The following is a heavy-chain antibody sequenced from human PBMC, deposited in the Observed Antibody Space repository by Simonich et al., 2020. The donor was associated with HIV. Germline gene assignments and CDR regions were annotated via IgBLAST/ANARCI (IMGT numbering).Heavy chain of an antibody. J-gene: IGHJ6*02. CDR2: INHSRST. Sequence: QVQLQQWGAGLLKPSETLSLTCAVYGGSFSGYYWSWIRQPPGKGLEWIGGINHSRSTNYDPTLKSRVTISVDTSKNQFSLKLGSVTAAATAVYYCARGGYCSGGSCYPLFSRYGMDVWGQGTTVTVSS. V-gene: IGHV4-34*01. CDR3: ARGGYCSGGSCYPLFSRYGMDV. D-gene: IGHD2-15*01. CDR1: GGSFSGYY.